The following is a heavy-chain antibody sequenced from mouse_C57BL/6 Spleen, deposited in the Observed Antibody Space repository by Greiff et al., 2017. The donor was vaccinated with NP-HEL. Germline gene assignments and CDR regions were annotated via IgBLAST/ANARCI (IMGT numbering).Heavy chain of an antibody. Sequence: EVQGVESGGGLVQPGGSLSLSCAASGFTFPDYYMSWVRQPPGKALEWLGFIRNKANGYTTEYIASVKGRFTISRDNSQSILYLQMNALRAEDSATDDCARGSNYEAYWGQGTLVTVSA. CDR1: GFTFPDYY. CDR3: ARGSNYEAY. J-gene: IGHJ3*01. D-gene: IGHD2-5*01. CDR2: IRNKANGYTT. V-gene: IGHV7-3*01.